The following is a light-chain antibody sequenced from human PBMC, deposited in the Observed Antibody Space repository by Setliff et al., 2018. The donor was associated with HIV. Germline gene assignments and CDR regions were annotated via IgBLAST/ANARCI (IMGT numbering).Light chain of an antibody. CDR1: SSNIGSNY. V-gene: IGLV1-47*01. J-gene: IGLJ3*02. Sequence: QSVLAQPPSASGTPGQRITISCSGGSSNIGSNYVYWYQHLPGTAPKLLIFKNNQRPSGVPDRFSGSKSGTAGSLAISGLRSEDEADYSCAAWDDNLNAWGFGGGTKVTVL. CDR2: KNN. CDR3: AAWDDNLNAWG.